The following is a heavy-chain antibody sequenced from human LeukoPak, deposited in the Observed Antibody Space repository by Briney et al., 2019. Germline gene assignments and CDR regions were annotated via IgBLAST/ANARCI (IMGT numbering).Heavy chain of an antibody. D-gene: IGHD2-2*01. J-gene: IGHJ6*03. V-gene: IGHV4-59*01. Sequence: SETLSLTCTVSGGSISDYYWNWIRQPPGKGLEWIGYIYYSGSAIYNPSLKSRVTMSVDTAKNQFSLKLRSVTAADTAVYYCARGDFCSSSNCYLRPMDVWGKGTTVTVSS. CDR2: IYYSGSA. CDR3: ARGDFCSSSNCYLRPMDV. CDR1: GGSISDYY.